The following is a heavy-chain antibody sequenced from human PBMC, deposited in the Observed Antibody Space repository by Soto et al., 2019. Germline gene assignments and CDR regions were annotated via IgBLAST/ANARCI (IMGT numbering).Heavy chain of an antibody. V-gene: IGHV3-21*03. D-gene: IGHD3-3*01. CDR3: ASVTQPGIWRGYWGYETGGFDI. J-gene: IGHJ3*02. CDR2: ISSSSSYI. Sequence: GGSLRLSCAASGFPFSSYSMNWVRQPXGKGLEWVSSISSSSSYIYYADSVKGRFTISRDNAKNSLYLQMNSLRAEDTAVYYCASVTQPGIWRGYWGYETGGFDIWGQGTMVTVSS. CDR1: GFPFSSYS.